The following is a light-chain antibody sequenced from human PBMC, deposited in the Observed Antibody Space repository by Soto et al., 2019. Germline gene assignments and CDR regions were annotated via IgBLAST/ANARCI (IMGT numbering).Light chain of an antibody. CDR1: RGISSY. J-gene: IGKJ5*01. Sequence: IQLTQSPSSVYASVGDSVTITCQASRGISSYLAWYQQKPGKPPKLLVYSASTLQSGVPSRFSGSGSGPDFTLTISSLQPEDSATYFCQQLNSYPQTFGQGTRLEIK. V-gene: IGKV1-9*01. CDR3: QQLNSYPQT. CDR2: SAS.